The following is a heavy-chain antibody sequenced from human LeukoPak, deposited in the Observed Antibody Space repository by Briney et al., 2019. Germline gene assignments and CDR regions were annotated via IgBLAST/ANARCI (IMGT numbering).Heavy chain of an antibody. CDR3: ARGSFGYGDYDY. CDR2: INAGNGNT. J-gene: IGHJ4*02. V-gene: IGHV1-3*01. Sequence: ASVKVSCKASGYTFTSYAMHWVRQAPGQRLEWMGRINAGNGNTKYSQKFQGRVTITGDTSASTAYMELSSLRSEDTAVYYCARGSFGYGDYDYWGQGTLVTVSS. D-gene: IGHD4-17*01. CDR1: GYTFTSYA.